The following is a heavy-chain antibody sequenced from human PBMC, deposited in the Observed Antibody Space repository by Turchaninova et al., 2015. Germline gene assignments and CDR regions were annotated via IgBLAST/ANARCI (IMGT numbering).Heavy chain of an antibody. CDR2: FNCHSGGT. Sequence: QVQLVQSGAEVENPGASVKVSCKASGYTFTAYYMHWVRQAPGQGLEWMGRFNCHSGGTNYAQKCQGTVTMTRDTAISTAYMELRRLRSDDTAVYYCAREVPSSSWSYFDYWGQGTLVTVSS. CDR3: AREVPSSSWSYFDY. D-gene: IGHD6-13*01. J-gene: IGHJ4*02. V-gene: IGHV1-2*06. CDR1: GYTFTAYY.